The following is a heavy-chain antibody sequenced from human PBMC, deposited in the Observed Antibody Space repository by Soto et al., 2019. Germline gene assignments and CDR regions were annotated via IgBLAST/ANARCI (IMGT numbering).Heavy chain of an antibody. CDR3: ARAWFTMIVVPNAFDI. D-gene: IGHD3-22*01. J-gene: IGHJ3*02. V-gene: IGHV4-61*01. Sequence: KPSETLSLTCTVSGGSVSSGSYYWSWIRQPPGKGLEWIGYIYYSGSTNYNPSLKSRVTISVDTSKNQFSLKLSSVTAADTAVYYCARAWFTMIVVPNAFDIWGQGTMVTVSS. CDR2: IYYSGST. CDR1: GGSVSSGSYY.